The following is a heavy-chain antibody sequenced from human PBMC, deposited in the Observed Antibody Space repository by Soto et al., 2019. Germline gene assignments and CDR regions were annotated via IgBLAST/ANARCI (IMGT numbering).Heavy chain of an antibody. Sequence: QVQLQESGPGLVKPSQTLSLTCTVSGASINSDDYYWTWIRQTPGKGLEWIGYIYSSGSTYYNPPLKSRVSLFIDTSKNQFSIRLTSVTAADTAVYFCARSTGRYWGQGTLVTVSS. CDR2: IYSSGST. V-gene: IGHV4-30-4*01. CDR1: GASINSDDYY. J-gene: IGHJ4*02. CDR3: ARSTGRY.